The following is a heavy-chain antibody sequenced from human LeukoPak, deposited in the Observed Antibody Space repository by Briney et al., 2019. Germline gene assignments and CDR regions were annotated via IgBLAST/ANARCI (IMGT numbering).Heavy chain of an antibody. Sequence: SETLSLTCTVSGGSISSSSYYWGWIRQPPGKGLEWIGSIYYSGSTYYNPSLKSRVTISVDTSKNQFSLKLSSVTAADTAVYYCARQGGSGYDQDWFDPWGQGTLVTVSS. V-gene: IGHV4-39*01. J-gene: IGHJ5*02. CDR3: ARQGGSGYDQDWFDP. D-gene: IGHD5-12*01. CDR2: IYYSGST. CDR1: GGSISSSSYY.